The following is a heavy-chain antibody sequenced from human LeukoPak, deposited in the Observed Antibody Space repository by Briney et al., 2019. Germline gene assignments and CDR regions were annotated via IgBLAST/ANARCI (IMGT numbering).Heavy chain of an antibody. V-gene: IGHV3-30*03. Sequence: GGSLRLSCAASGFTFSSFAMHWVRQAPGKGLEWVAVISYDGSNKYYADSVEGRFTISRDNSKNTLYLQMNSLRAEDTAVYYCADGRVNYYDSSGYAHDDYWGQGTLVTVSS. CDR3: ADGRVNYYDSSGYAHDDY. CDR1: GFTFSSFA. CDR2: ISYDGSNK. J-gene: IGHJ4*02. D-gene: IGHD3-22*01.